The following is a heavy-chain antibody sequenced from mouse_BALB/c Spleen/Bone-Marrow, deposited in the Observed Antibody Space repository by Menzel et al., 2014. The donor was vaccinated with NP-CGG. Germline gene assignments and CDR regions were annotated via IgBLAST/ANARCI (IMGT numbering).Heavy chain of an antibody. CDR1: GFNIKDTY. CDR3: ASYYRYDRRFAY. Sequence: EVQLQQSGAGLVKPGASVKLSCTASGFNIKDTYMHWVKQRPEQGLEWIGRIDPANGNTKYDPKLQGKATITADTSSNTAYLQLSSLTSEDTAVYYCASYYRYDRRFAYWGQGTLVTVSA. V-gene: IGHV14-3*02. D-gene: IGHD2-14*01. J-gene: IGHJ3*01. CDR2: IDPANGNT.